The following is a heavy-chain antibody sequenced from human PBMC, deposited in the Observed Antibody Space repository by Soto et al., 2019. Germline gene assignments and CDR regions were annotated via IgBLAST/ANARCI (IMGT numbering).Heavy chain of an antibody. J-gene: IGHJ6*02. D-gene: IGHD3-10*01. V-gene: IGHV3-11*05. CDR1: GFTFSDYS. Sequence: QVHLVESGGGLVKPGGSLRLSCAASGFTFSDYSMSWIRQAPGKGLECVSYISSSSSYTNYADSVKGRFTISRDNAKNSLFLQMNSLRAEDTAVYYCARDPELWFGGGDVWGQGTTVTVSS. CDR2: ISSSSSYT. CDR3: ARDPELWFGGGDV.